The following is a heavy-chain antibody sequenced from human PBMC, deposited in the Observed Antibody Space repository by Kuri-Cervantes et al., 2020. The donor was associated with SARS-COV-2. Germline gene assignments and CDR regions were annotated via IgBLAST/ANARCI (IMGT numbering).Heavy chain of an antibody. CDR2: IYYSGST. CDR1: GGSISSYY. J-gene: IGHJ6*02. V-gene: IGHV4-59*12. CDR3: ARERYQLLHHVFDYYYYGMDV. Sequence: GSLRLSCTVSGGSISSYYWSWIRQPPGKGLEWIGYIYYSGSTNYNPPLKSRVTISVDTSKNQFSLKLSSVTAADTVVYYCARERYQLLHHVFDYYYYGMDVWGQGTAVTVSS. D-gene: IGHD2-2*02.